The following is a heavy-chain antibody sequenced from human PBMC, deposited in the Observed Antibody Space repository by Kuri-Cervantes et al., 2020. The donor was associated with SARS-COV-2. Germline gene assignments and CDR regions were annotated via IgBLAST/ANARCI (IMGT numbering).Heavy chain of an antibody. V-gene: IGHV3-30*04. J-gene: IGHJ4*02. D-gene: IGHD5-12*01. CDR3: AGLSGYDPHEGDY. CDR1: GFSISYYA. Sequence: GESLKISCAASGFSISYYAMHWVRQAPGKGLEWVAFISDDGTNKYFADSVEGRFSIPRGNSKNTLYLQMNSLRAEDTAVYYCAGLSGYDPHEGDYWGQGTMVTVSS. CDR2: ISDDGTNK.